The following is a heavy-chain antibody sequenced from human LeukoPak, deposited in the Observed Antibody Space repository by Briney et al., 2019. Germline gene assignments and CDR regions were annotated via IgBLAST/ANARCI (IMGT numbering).Heavy chain of an antibody. J-gene: IGHJ4*02. D-gene: IGHD6-19*01. V-gene: IGHV1-8*01. Sequence: ASVKVACKSSGYTFTSYDINWVRQATGQGLEWMGWMNPNSGNTGYAQKFQGRVTMTRNTSISTAYMELSSLRSEDTAVYYCARAPSGWPIDYWGQGTLVTVSS. CDR3: ARAPSGWPIDY. CDR1: GYTFTSYD. CDR2: MNPNSGNT.